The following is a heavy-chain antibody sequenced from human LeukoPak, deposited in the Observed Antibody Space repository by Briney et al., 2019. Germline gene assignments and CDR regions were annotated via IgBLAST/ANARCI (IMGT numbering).Heavy chain of an antibody. D-gene: IGHD3-10*01. CDR3: ARARYYGSGSYLY. CDR2: INHSGRT. J-gene: IGHJ4*02. Sequence: SETLSLTCAVYGGSFSGYYWSWIRQPPGKGLEWIGEINHSGRTNYNPSLKSRVTISVDTSKNQFSLKLSSVTAADTAVYYCARARYYGSGSYLYWGQGTLVTVSS. CDR1: GGSFSGYY. V-gene: IGHV4-34*01.